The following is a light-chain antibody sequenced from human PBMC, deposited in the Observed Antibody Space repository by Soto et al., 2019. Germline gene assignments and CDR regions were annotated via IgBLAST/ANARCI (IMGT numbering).Light chain of an antibody. CDR1: LSNIGSNF. V-gene: IGLV1-47*01. CDR2: RNN. CDR3: AAWDDSLRGVV. J-gene: IGLJ2*01. Sequence: QSVLTQPPSASGTPGQRVTISCSGSLSNIGSNFIYWYQQLPGSAPKLLIIRNNERPSGVPDRFSGSKSGTSASLAISGLRSEDEADYHCAAWDDSLRGVVFGGGTKLTVL.